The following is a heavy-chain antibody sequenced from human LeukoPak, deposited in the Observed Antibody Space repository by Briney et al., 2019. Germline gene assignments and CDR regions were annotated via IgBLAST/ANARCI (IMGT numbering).Heavy chain of an antibody. D-gene: IGHD1/OR15-1a*01. CDR3: AKAEQIFDY. Sequence: GGSLRPSCAASGFTFSSYAMHWVRQAPGKGLEWVAVISYDGSNKYYADSVKGRFTISRDNSKNTLYLQMNSLRAEDTAVYYCAKAEQIFDYWGQGTLVTVSS. CDR1: GFTFSSYA. V-gene: IGHV3-30*04. CDR2: ISYDGSNK. J-gene: IGHJ4*02.